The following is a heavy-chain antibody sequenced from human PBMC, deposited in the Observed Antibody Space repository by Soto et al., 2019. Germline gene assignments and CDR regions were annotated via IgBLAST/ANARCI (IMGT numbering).Heavy chain of an antibody. D-gene: IGHD3-16*01. Sequence: QITLKESGPTLVKPTQTLTLTCTFSGFSLRTTGVGVGWIRQPPGKALEWLTLIYWDDDKRYSPSLKSRLTITKDTTKNTVVLTMTNMDPVDTATYYCGHRGGAGYFDYWGQGILVTVSS. J-gene: IGHJ4*02. V-gene: IGHV2-5*02. CDR3: GHRGGAGYFDY. CDR1: GFSLRTTGVG. CDR2: IYWDDDK.